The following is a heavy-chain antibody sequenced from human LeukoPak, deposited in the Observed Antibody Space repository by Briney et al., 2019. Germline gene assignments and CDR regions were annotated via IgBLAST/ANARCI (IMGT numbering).Heavy chain of an antibody. CDR3: ARPRVAAAGTEVWVDY. V-gene: IGHV5-51*01. CDR2: IYPADSDT. D-gene: IGHD6-13*01. Sequence: GESLKISCKGSGYSFTTYWIGWVRQMPGKGLEWMGIIYPADSDTRYRPSIQGQVTISADKSISTAYLQWSSLKASDTAMYYCARPRVAAAGTEVWVDYWGQGTLVTVSS. CDR1: GYSFTTYW. J-gene: IGHJ4*02.